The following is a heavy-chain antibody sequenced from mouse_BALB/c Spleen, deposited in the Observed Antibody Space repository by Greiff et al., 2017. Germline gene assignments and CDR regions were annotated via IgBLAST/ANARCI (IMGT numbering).Heavy chain of an antibody. V-gene: IGHV1S29*02. CDR1: GYTFTDYN. CDR3: ASSTMISWFAY. Sequence: VQLKESGPELVKPGASVKISCKASGYTFTDYNMHWVKQSHGKSLEWIGYIYPYNGGTGYNQKFKSKATLTVDNSSSTAYMELRSLTSEDSAVYYCASSTMISWFAYWGQGTLVTVSA. CDR2: IYPYNGGT. J-gene: IGHJ3*01. D-gene: IGHD2-4*01.